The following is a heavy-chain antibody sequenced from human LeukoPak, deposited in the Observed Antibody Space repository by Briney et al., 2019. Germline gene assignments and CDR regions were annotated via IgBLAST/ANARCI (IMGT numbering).Heavy chain of an antibody. CDR2: INTNGSST. Sequence: GGSLRLSCAASGFTFSSYWMHWVRQAPGKGLVWVSRINTNGSSTIYAESWEGRFTISRENSKNTLYLEMNSLRAEDTAVYYCARDTVTNNWFDPWGQGTLVTVSS. CDR3: ARDTVTNNWFDP. J-gene: IGHJ5*02. D-gene: IGHD4-11*01. V-gene: IGHV3-74*01. CDR1: GFTFSSYW.